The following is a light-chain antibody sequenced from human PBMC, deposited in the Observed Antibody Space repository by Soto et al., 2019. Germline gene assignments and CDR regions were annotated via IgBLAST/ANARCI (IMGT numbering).Light chain of an antibody. Sequence: DIQMTQSPSTLSASVGDRVTITCRASQSISSWLAWYQQKPGKGPKLLIYDASSLESGVPPMFRGSGPGTEFPLTISSLQPDDLAPYYCHQYNSYWSFGQGTKVDLK. CDR1: QSISSW. CDR3: HQYNSYWS. CDR2: DAS. V-gene: IGKV1-5*01. J-gene: IGKJ1*01.